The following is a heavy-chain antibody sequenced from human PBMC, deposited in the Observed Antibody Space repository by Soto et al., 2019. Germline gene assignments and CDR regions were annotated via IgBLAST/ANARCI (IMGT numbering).Heavy chain of an antibody. CDR3: ARVIGDDYIWGSYQYYFDY. D-gene: IGHD3-16*02. V-gene: IGHV3-7*01. CDR1: GFTFSSYW. Sequence: GGSLRLSCAASGFTFSSYWMSWVRQAPGKGLEWVANIKQDGSEKYYVDSVKGRFTISRDNAKNSLYLQMNSLRAEDTAVYYCARVIGDDYIWGSYQYYFDYWGQGTLVTVSS. J-gene: IGHJ4*02. CDR2: IKQDGSEK.